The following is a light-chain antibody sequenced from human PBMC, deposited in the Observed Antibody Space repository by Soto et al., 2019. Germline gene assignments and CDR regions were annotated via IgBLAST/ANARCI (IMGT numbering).Light chain of an antibody. J-gene: IGLJ3*02. Sequence: QTVVTQPPSASGTPGQSVTISCSGSASNIGSNPVNWYQQHPGTAPKLLIYSSSHRPSGVPARISGYKSGTSASLAISGLQSGDEADYFCAAWDVSLNVFVFGGGTKLTVL. CDR3: AAWDVSLNVFV. CDR1: ASNIGSNP. V-gene: IGLV1-44*01. CDR2: SSS.